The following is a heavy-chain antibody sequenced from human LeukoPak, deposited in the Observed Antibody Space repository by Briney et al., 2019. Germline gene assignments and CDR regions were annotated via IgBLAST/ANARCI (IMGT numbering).Heavy chain of an antibody. CDR1: GGSISSGSYY. Sequence: SETLSLTCTVSGGSISSGSYYWGWIRQPPGKGLEWIGSIYYSGSTYYNPSLKSRVTISVDTSKNQFSLKLSSVTAADTAVYYCARSEGDGGNHDYWGQGTLVTVSS. CDR3: ARSEGDGGNHDY. J-gene: IGHJ4*02. V-gene: IGHV4-39*07. D-gene: IGHD4-23*01. CDR2: IYYSGST.